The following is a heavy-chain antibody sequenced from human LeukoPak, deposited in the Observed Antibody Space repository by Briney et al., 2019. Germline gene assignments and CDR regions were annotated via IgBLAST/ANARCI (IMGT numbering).Heavy chain of an antibody. J-gene: IGHJ6*02. Sequence: SETLSLTCTVSGGSISSYYWSWIRQPPGKGLEWIGYIYYSGSTNYNPSLKSRVTISVDTSKNQFSLKLSSVTAADTAVYYCARGGSKYYYDSSGYYGMDVWGQGTTVTVSS. CDR3: ARGGSKYYYDSSGYYGMDV. CDR2: IYYSGST. V-gene: IGHV4-59*08. D-gene: IGHD3-22*01. CDR1: GGSISSYY.